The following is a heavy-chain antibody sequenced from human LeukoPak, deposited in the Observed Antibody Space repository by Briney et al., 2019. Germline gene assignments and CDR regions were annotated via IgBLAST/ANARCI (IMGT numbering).Heavy chain of an antibody. CDR1: GFTFSNNW. CDR2: INQDERQK. CDR3: ARDPHTALDY. J-gene: IGHJ4*02. D-gene: IGHD5-18*01. V-gene: IGHV3-7*01. Sequence: GGSLRLSCAASGFTFSNNWMTWVRQAPGKGLEWVANINQDERQKYYVDSVKGRFTISRDNAKNSLYLNMNSLRAEDTAVYYCARDPHTALDYWGQGTLVTVSS.